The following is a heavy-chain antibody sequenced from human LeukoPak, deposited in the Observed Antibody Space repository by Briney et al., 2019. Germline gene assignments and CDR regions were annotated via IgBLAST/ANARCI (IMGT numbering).Heavy chain of an antibody. D-gene: IGHD2-2*01. CDR2: IYHGGSS. CDR1: GDSIDSGNYY. Sequence: PSETLSLTCTVSGDSIDSGNYYWSWIRQTPGKGLEWIGYIYHGGSSYYNPSLQSRVTVSGDASKNQFSLRLTSVTAADTAVYYCASRWIYCTSTDTCFDYWGPGTLVTVSS. CDR3: ASRWIYCTSTDTCFDY. J-gene: IGHJ4*02. V-gene: IGHV4-30-4*01.